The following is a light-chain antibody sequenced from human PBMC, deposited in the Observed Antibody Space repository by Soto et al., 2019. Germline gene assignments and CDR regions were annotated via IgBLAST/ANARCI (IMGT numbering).Light chain of an antibody. J-gene: IGKJ5*01. V-gene: IGKV3-20*01. Sequence: ETVLTQSPGTLSLSPGERATLSCRSSQSVTSSYLALYQQKPGQAPRLLIYGASSRATGIPDRFSGSGSGTDFTLTISRLEPEDFAVYYCQQYGSSRITFGQGTRLEIK. CDR1: QSVTSSY. CDR2: GAS. CDR3: QQYGSSRIT.